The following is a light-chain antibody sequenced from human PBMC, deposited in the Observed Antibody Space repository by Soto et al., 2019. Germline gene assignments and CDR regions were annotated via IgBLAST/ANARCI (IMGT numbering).Light chain of an antibody. CDR3: STWDDSLRGLV. CDR2: SNH. CDR1: SSNIGGNS. V-gene: IGLV1-44*01. J-gene: IGLJ2*01. Sequence: QSVLTQPPSASGAPGQGISISCSGSSSNIGGNSVSWYRQVPGTAPKLLIFSNHQRPSGVSDRFSGSKSGTSASLAISGLQSEDEADYYCSTWDDSLRGLVFGGGTQLTVL.